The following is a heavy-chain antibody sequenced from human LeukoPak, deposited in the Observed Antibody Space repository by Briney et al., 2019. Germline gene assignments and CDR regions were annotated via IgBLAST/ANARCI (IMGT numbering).Heavy chain of an antibody. CDR1: GYSFTSYW. J-gene: IGHJ1*01. D-gene: IGHD3-22*01. CDR3: ARSGTYDSSGYYYRLTEYFQH. CDR2: IYPGDSDT. Sequence: GESLKISCKGSGYSFTSYWIGWVRQMPGKGLEWMGIIYPGDSDTRYSPSFQGQVTISADKSISTAYLQWSSLKASDTAMYYCARSGTYDSSGYYYRLTEYFQHWGQGTLVTVSS. V-gene: IGHV5-51*01.